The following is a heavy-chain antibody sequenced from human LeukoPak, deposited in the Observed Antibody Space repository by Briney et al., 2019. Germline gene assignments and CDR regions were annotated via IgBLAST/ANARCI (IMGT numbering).Heavy chain of an antibody. Sequence: PSETLSLTCAVDGGSFSGYYWSWIRQPPGKGLEWIGEINHSGSTNYNPSLKSRVTISVDTSKNQFSLKLSSVTAADTAVYYCAREAPGIAAAVFDYWGQGTLVTVSS. CDR2: INHSGST. J-gene: IGHJ4*02. CDR1: GGSFSGYY. V-gene: IGHV4-34*01. CDR3: AREAPGIAAAVFDY. D-gene: IGHD6-13*01.